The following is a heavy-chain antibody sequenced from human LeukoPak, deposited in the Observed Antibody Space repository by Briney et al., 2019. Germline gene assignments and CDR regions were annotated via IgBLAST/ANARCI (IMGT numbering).Heavy chain of an antibody. CDR2: IYSGGST. V-gene: IGHV3-66*02. J-gene: IGHJ4*02. CDR3: ARSTFPTFPLFDY. Sequence: GGSLRLSCAASGFTVSSNYMSWVRQTPGKGLEWVSVIYSGGSTYYADSVKGRFTISRDNSKNTLYLQMNSLRAEDTAVYYCARSTFPTFPLFDYWGQGTPVTVSS. CDR1: GFTVSSNY. D-gene: IGHD2/OR15-2a*01.